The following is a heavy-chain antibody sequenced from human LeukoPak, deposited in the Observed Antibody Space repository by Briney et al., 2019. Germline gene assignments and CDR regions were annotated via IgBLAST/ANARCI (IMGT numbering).Heavy chain of an antibody. CDR3: ARDLGYYYDSSGRPFDC. V-gene: IGHV3-7*01. CDR1: GFTFSSYW. D-gene: IGHD3-22*01. Sequence: PGGSLRLSCAASGFTFSSYWMSWVRQAPGKGLEWVANIKQDGSEKYYVDSVKGRFTISRDNAKNSLYLQMNSLRAEDTAVYYCARDLGYYYDSSGRPFDCWGQGTLVTVSS. CDR2: IKQDGSEK. J-gene: IGHJ4*02.